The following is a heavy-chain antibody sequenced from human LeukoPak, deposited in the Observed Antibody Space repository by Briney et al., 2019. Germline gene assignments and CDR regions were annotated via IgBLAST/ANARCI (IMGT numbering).Heavy chain of an antibody. CDR3: AKEEGYYSSSPNWFDP. J-gene: IGHJ5*02. Sequence: GGSPRLSCAASGFTFSSYGMHWVRQAPGKGLEWVAFIRYDGSNKYYADSVKGRFTISRDNSKNTLYLQMNSLRAEDTAVYYCAKEEGYYSSSPNWFDPWGQGTLVTVSS. D-gene: IGHD6-6*01. CDR1: GFTFSSYG. V-gene: IGHV3-30*02. CDR2: IRYDGSNK.